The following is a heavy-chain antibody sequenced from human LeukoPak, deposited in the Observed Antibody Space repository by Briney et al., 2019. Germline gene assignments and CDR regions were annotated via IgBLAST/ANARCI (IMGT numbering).Heavy chain of an antibody. D-gene: IGHD6-19*01. CDR3: ARGPKYSSGSDY. CDR1: GGTFSSYA. J-gene: IGHJ4*02. Sequence: GASVKVSCKASGGTFSSYAISWVRQAPGQGLEWMGGIIPIFGTANYAQKFQGRVTITADESTSTAYMELSSLRSEDTAVYYCARGPKYSSGSDYWGQGTLVTVSS. V-gene: IGHV1-69*13. CDR2: IIPIFGTA.